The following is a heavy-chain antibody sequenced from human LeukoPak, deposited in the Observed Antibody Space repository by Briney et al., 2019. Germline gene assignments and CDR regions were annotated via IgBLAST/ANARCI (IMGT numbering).Heavy chain of an antibody. Sequence: GRSLRLSCAASGFTFSSYGMHWVRQAPGKGLEWVAVIWYDGSNKYYADSVKGRFTISRDNSKNTLYLQMNSLRAEDTAVYYCARDLVDLWTAPVYLDYWGQGTLVTVSS. CDR2: IWYDGSNK. J-gene: IGHJ4*02. CDR3: ARDLVDLWTAPVYLDY. V-gene: IGHV3-33*01. D-gene: IGHD3/OR15-3a*01. CDR1: GFTFSSYG.